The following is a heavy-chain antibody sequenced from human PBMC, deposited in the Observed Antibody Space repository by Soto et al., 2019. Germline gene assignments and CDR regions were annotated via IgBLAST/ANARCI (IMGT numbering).Heavy chain of an antibody. CDR3: ARDLSMGGRYYDFWSGYYLGAFDI. CDR2: ISSNGGST. CDR1: GFTFSSYA. D-gene: IGHD3-3*01. Sequence: PGGSLRLSCAASGFTFSSYAMHWVRQAPGKGLEYVSAISSNGGSTYYANSVKGRFTISRDNSKNTLYLQMGSLRAEDMAVYYCARDLSMGGRYYDFWSGYYLGAFDIWGQGTMVTVSS. J-gene: IGHJ3*02. V-gene: IGHV3-64*01.